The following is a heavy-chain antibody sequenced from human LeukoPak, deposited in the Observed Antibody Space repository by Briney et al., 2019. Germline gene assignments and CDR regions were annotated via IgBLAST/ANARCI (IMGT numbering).Heavy chain of an antibody. CDR1: GFSFSNHY. V-gene: IGHV3-7*01. CDR3: TRVIVAVPGYFDYFDF. CDR2: IYEGGSNK. J-gene: IGHJ4*02. D-gene: IGHD6-19*01. Sequence: QSGGSLRLSCTASGFSFSNHYMRWIRQAPGKGLEWVASIYEGGSNKWHFGSVKGRFTVSRDNARNSLYLQMNSLRVEDTAVYYCTRVIVAVPGYFDYFDFWGQGVLVTVSS.